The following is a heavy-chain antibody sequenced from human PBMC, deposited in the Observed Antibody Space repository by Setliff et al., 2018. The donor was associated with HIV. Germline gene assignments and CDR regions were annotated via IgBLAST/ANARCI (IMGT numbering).Heavy chain of an antibody. Sequence: PSETLSLTCTVSGASISSGGYYWSWIRQHPVKGLEWIGYIYYTGTTFYNPSLESRLIISLDTPKNQFSLRLTSVTAADTAVYYCAGLGTRTVAADADFDSWGQGALVTVSS. CDR1: GASISSGGYY. CDR2: IYYTGTT. CDR3: AGLGTRTVAADADFDS. V-gene: IGHV4-31*03. D-gene: IGHD2-15*01. J-gene: IGHJ4*02.